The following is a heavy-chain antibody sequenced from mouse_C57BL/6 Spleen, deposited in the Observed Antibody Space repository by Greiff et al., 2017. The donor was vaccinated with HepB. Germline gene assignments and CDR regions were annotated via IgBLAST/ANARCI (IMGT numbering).Heavy chain of an antibody. CDR3: AREDGYQA. CDR1: GYAFSSYW. D-gene: IGHD2-3*01. J-gene: IGHJ1*03. Sequence: VQGVESGAELVKPGASVKISCKASGYAFSSYWMNWVKQRPGKGLEWIGQIYPGDGDTNYNGKFKGKATLTADKSSSTAYLQLSSLTAEDSAVYFGAREDGYQAWGTGTTFTVSS. CDR2: IYPGDGDT. V-gene: IGHV1-80*01.